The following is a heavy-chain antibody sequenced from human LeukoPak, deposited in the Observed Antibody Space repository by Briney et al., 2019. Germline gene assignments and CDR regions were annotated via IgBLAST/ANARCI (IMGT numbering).Heavy chain of an antibody. D-gene: IGHD2-15*01. CDR1: GGSFSGYY. Sequence: PSETLSLTCAVYGGSFSGYYWSWIRQPPGKGLEWIGEINHSGSTNYNPSLKRRVTISVDTSKNQFSLKLSSVTAADTAVYYCARDMRGVVVVAATRYYYYGMDVWGQGTTVTVSS. J-gene: IGHJ6*02. CDR3: ARDMRGVVVVAATRYYYYGMDV. V-gene: IGHV4-34*01. CDR2: INHSGST.